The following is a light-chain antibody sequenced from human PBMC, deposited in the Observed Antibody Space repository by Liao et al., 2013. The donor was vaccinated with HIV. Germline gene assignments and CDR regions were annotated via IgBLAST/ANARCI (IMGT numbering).Light chain of an antibody. CDR2: YDR. V-gene: IGLV3-21*01. Sequence: YMLAQPPSLSVAPGGTATMTCGGEVIGTKSVNWYRHKPGQAPVMVIFYDRDRPSGIPDRFSGSRSGNTATLSISRAEAGDEADYYCQAWDTTTAFFGGGTKLTVL. J-gene: IGLJ2*01. CDR1: VIGTKS. CDR3: QAWDTTTAF.